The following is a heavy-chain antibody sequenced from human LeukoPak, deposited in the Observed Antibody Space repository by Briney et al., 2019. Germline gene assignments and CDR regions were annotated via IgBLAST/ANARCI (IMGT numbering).Heavy chain of an antibody. CDR1: GFTFSSYA. V-gene: IGHV3-23*01. D-gene: IGHD1-26*01. Sequence: GGSLRLSCAASGFTFSSYAMSWVRQAPGKGLEWVSLISGSGGTIYYADSVKGRFTISRDNSKNTLFLQMNSLRAEDTAVYYCAKDPYSGSYISGGAFDIWGQGTMVTVSS. CDR3: AKDPYSGSYISGGAFDI. J-gene: IGHJ3*02. CDR2: ISGSGGTI.